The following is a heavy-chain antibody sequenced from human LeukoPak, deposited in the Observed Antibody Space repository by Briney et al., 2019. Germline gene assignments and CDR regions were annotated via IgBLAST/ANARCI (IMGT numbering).Heavy chain of an antibody. J-gene: IGHJ3*02. CDR3: ARSSAAGTTNDAFDI. CDR1: GYTFTSYG. V-gene: IGHV1-18*01. CDR2: ISAYNGNT. Sequence: ASVKVSCKASGYTFTSYGISWVQQAPGQGLEWMGWISAYNGNTNYAQKLQGRVTMTTDTSTSTAYMELRSLRFDDTAVYYCARSSAAGTTNDAFDIWGQGTMVTVSS. D-gene: IGHD6-13*01.